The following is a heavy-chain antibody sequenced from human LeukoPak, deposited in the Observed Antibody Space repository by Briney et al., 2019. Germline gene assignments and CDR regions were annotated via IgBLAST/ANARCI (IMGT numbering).Heavy chain of an antibody. CDR3: ARSLRITIFGVVTGDY. CDR2: INPNSGGT. CDR1: GYTFTGYY. V-gene: IGHV1-2*02. D-gene: IGHD3-3*01. J-gene: IGHJ4*02. Sequence: ASVKVSCKASGYTFTGYYMHWVRQAPGQGLEWMGWINPNSGGTNYAQKFQGRVTMTRDTSISTAYMELSGLRSDDTAVYYCARSLRITIFGVVTGDYWGQGTLVTVSS.